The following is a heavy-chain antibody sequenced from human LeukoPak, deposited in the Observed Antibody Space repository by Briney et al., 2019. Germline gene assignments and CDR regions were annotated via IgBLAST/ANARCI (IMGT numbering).Heavy chain of an antibody. Sequence: ASVTVSCKASGYTFNGSYMHWVRQVPGQGLEWMGWINPNSGGKNYAQRFQGRVTMTRDTSVSTAYMELSGLTSDDTAVYYCAKESGWQVYYFDFWGQGTRVTVSS. J-gene: IGHJ4*02. CDR2: INPNSGGK. D-gene: IGHD6-19*01. CDR3: AKESGWQVYYFDF. CDR1: GYTFNGSY. V-gene: IGHV1-2*02.